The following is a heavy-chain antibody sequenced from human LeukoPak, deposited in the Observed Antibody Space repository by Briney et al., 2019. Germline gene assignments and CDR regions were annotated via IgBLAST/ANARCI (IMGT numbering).Heavy chain of an antibody. CDR2: INAGNGNT. CDR1: GYSFTSYA. J-gene: IGHJ4*02. Sequence: GASVKVSCKASGYSFTSYAMHWVRQAPGQRLEWMGWINAGNGNTKYSQKFQGRVTITRDTSASTAYMELSSLRSEDTAVYYCARAGGNGYYFDYWGQGTLVTVSS. D-gene: IGHD1-1*01. V-gene: IGHV1-3*01. CDR3: ARAGGNGYYFDY.